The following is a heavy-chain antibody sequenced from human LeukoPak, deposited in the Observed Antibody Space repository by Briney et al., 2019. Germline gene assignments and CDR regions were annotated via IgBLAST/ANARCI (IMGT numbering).Heavy chain of an antibody. D-gene: IGHD6-19*01. CDR3: ARARQWLGVRNWFDP. Sequence: GGSLRLSCAASGFTSSDYWMTWVRQAPGKGLEWVANIKYDVRAKYYVHSLRGRFTIYRDNPKNSLYLQMNSLRGEDTAVYYCARARQWLGVRNWFDPWGQGTLVTVSS. CDR2: IKYDVRAK. J-gene: IGHJ5*02. V-gene: IGHV3-7*01. CDR1: GFTSSDYW.